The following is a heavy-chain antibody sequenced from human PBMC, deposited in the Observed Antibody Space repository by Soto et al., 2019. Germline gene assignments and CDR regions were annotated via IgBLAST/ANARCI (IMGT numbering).Heavy chain of an antibody. D-gene: IGHD3-10*01. CDR2: ISRDGRTK. CDR1: GFTVSSKG. V-gene: IGHV3-30*03. Sequence: QVQLVESGGGVVQPGRSLRLSCSVSGFTVSSKGMHWVRQAPGKGLEWVAVISRDGRTKFYADSVEGRFTISKDSSRNNLVLEMDSLRSDDAAVYYCTGEVASGYWGQGTLVTVSS. J-gene: IGHJ4*02. CDR3: TGEVASGY.